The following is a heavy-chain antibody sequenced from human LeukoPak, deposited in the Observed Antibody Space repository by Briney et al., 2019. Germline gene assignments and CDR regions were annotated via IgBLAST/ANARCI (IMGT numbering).Heavy chain of an antibody. V-gene: IGHV1-2*04. CDR2: INPNSGGT. CDR1: GYTFTSYY. J-gene: IGHJ6*02. Sequence: ASVKVSCKASGYTFTSYYMHWVRQAPGQGLEWMGWINPNSGGTNYAQKFQGWVTMTRDTSISTAYMELSRLRSDDTAVYYCARAGIVGAPRGTYYYYGMDVWGQGTTVTVSS. CDR3: ARAGIVGAPRGTYYYYGMDV. D-gene: IGHD1-26*01.